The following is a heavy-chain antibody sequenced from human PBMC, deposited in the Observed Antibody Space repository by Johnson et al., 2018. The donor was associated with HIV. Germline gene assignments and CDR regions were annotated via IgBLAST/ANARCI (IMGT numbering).Heavy chain of an antibody. V-gene: IGHV3-7*01. J-gene: IGHJ3*02. CDR1: GFTFSSYW. Sequence: VQLVESGGGLVQPGGSLRLSCAASGFTFSSYWMSWVRQAPGKGLEWVANIKQDGSEKYYVDSVKGRFTISRDNAKNSLYVQMNSLRAGDTAVYYCARAGSSGWSNDAFDIWGQGTMVTVSS. D-gene: IGHD6-19*01. CDR2: IKQDGSEK. CDR3: ARAGSSGWSNDAFDI.